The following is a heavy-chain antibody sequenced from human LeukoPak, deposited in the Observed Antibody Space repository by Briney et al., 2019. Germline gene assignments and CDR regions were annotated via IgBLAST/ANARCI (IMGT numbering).Heavy chain of an antibody. CDR1: DYTFTTYG. J-gene: IGHJ4*02. D-gene: IGHD3-10*01. V-gene: IGHV1-18*01. CDR3: ARGPLWFGQFYFDY. CDR2: ISTYNGKT. Sequence: ASVKVSCKASDYTFTTYGISWVRQAPGQGLEWMGWISTYNGKTNYAQKLQGRVTMTTDTSTSTAYMELRSLRSDDTAVYYCARGPLWFGQFYFDYRGQGTLVTVSS.